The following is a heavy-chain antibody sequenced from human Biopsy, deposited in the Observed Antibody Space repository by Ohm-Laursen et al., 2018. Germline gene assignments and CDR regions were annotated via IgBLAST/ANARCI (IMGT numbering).Heavy chain of an antibody. CDR2: IIAVSGLV. CDR1: GGTFSNYA. J-gene: IGHJ4*02. V-gene: IGHV1-69*10. CDR3: ATPFQYYDSWGGYPPFDH. D-gene: IGHD3-3*01. Sequence: SVKVSCKASGGTFSNYAISWVRQAPGEGLEWMGGIIAVSGLVNYAPKFQGRVSITADKSTTTAYTEPSNLKSEDTAVYYCATPFQYYDSWGGYPPFDHWGQGTLVTVSS.